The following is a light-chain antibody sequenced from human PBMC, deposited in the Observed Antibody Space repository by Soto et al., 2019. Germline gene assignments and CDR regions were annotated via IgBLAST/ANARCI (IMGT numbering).Light chain of an antibody. V-gene: IGKV1-5*01. J-gene: IGKJ1*01. Sequence: DIQMTQSPSTLSASVGDRVTITCRASQSISSWVAWYQQKPGKAPKVLIYDVSSLESGVPSRFSGSGSGAEFTLTISSLQPDDFAMYYCHQYNRYLPWTLG. CDR3: HQYNRYLPWT. CDR2: DVS. CDR1: QSISSW.